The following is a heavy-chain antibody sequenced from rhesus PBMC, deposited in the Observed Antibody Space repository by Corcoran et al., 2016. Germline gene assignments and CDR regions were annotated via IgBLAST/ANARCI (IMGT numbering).Heavy chain of an antibody. J-gene: IGHJ4*01. CDR3: ARQGGAAAEIDY. D-gene: IGHD6-31*01. Sequence: QVQLQESGPGLVKPSETLSLTCAVSGGSISSCYYYWSCIRQAPGKGLEWIGYISYSGSTSYNPSLKSRVTISRDTSKNQFSLRLTSVTAADTAVYYCARQGGAAAEIDYWGQGVLVTVSS. CDR1: GGSISSCYYY. V-gene: IGHV4-122*02. CDR2: ISYSGST.